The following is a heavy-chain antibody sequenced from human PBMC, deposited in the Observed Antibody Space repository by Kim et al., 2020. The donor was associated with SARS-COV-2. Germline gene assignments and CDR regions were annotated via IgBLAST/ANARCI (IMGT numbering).Heavy chain of an antibody. J-gene: IGHJ6*02. V-gene: IGHV3-9*01. CDR3: AKDRRVGPYYYYGMDV. D-gene: IGHD1-26*01. Sequence: SVKGRFTISRDNAKNSLYLQMNSLRAEDTALYYCAKDRRVGPYYYYGMDVWGQGTTVTVSS.